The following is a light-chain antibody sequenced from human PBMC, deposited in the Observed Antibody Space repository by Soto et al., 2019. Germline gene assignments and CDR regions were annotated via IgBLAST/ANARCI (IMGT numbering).Light chain of an antibody. CDR2: CAS. CDR1: QSISTN. V-gene: IGKV3-15*01. CDR3: QQYNDWPT. Sequence: EMLMTQSPATMSLSPGSRYTLSWMTSQSISTNLAWYQQKPGQYPSILMYCASTRATGIQARFSGSGSGTEFTLTISSLQSEDFAVYYCQQYNDWPTFGQGTKVDIK. J-gene: IGKJ1*01.